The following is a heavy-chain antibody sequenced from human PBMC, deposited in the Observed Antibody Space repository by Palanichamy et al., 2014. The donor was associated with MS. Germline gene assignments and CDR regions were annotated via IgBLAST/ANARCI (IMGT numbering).Heavy chain of an antibody. J-gene: IGHJ4*02. Sequence: QVQLQQWGAGLLKPSETLSLTCAVYGGSFSGYYWSWIRQPPGKGLEWIGEINHSGSTNYNPSLKSRVTISVDTSMNQFSLKLSSVTAADTAVYYCARGHTYYGGNSGYLDYWGQGTLVTVSS. D-gene: IGHD4-23*01. CDR1: GGSFSGYY. CDR2: INHSGST. CDR3: ARGHTYYGGNSGYLDY. V-gene: IGHV4-34*01.